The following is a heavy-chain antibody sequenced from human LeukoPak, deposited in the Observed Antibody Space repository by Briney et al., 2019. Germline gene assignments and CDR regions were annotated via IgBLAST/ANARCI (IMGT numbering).Heavy chain of an antibody. Sequence: SETLSLTCAVYGGSFSGYYWSWIRQPPGKGLEWIGEINHSGSTNYNPSLKSRVTISVATSKNQFSLKLSSVTAADTAVYYCARDGYKWAAFDIWGQGTMVTVSS. CDR1: GGSFSGYY. J-gene: IGHJ3*02. V-gene: IGHV4-34*01. CDR2: INHSGST. D-gene: IGHD5-24*01. CDR3: ARDGYKWAAFDI.